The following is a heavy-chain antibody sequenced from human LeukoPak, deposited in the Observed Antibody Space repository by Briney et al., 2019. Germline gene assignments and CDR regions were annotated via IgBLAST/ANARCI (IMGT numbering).Heavy chain of an antibody. CDR1: GGTFSSYA. J-gene: IGHJ5*02. D-gene: IGHD2-21*02. CDR2: IIPILGIA. Sequence: ASVKVSCKASGGTFSSYAISWVRQAPGQGLEWMGRIIPILGIANYAQKFQGRVTITADKSTSTAYMELSSLRSEDTAVYYCARDVLCGGDCYPPYNWFDPWGQETLVTVSS. V-gene: IGHV1-69*04. CDR3: ARDVLCGGDCYPPYNWFDP.